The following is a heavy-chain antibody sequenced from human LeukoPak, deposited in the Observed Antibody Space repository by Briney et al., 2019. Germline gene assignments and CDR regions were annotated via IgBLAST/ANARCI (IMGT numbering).Heavy chain of an antibody. CDR1: GFSVRDNY. Sequence: GGSLRLSCAVSGFSVRDNYLNWVRQTPGGGLECVSVLYSGGAAYYADSVKGRFTISRDTSKNTLSLQMNSLRAEDTAVYYCAREGTAAGPPLNGMDVWGQGTTVTVSS. D-gene: IGHD6-13*01. J-gene: IGHJ6*02. CDR3: AREGTAAGPPLNGMDV. CDR2: LYSGGAA. V-gene: IGHV3-53*01.